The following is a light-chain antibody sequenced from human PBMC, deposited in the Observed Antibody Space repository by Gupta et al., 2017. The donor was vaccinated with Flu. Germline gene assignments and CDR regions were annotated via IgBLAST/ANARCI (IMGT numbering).Light chain of an antibody. CDR1: QTVVASF. CDR2: GAS. Sequence: EIVLTQSPGSLSLYPGEGATLACRASQTVVASFLAWYQQQPGQAPRLLIYGASTRAPGIPDRFSGSGSGTDFSLIVSRLEPEDFAVYYCQLYGDSRAYTFGQGTKLEI. CDR3: QLYGDSRAYT. V-gene: IGKV3-20*01. J-gene: IGKJ2*01.